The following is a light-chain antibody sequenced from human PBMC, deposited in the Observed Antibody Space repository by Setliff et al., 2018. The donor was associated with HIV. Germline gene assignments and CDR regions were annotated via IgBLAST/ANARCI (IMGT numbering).Light chain of an antibody. Sequence: QSVLAQPPSVSAAPGQRVTISCSGTSSNVGNNDVSWYQQYPGSAPKLLIQESHKRPSGTPDRFSGSKSDTSASLGITGLQTEDEADYFGGTWDSRLSNFVFGTGTKVTVL. CDR2: ESH. J-gene: IGLJ1*01. CDR3: GTWDSRLSNFV. V-gene: IGLV1-51*02. CDR1: SSNVGNND.